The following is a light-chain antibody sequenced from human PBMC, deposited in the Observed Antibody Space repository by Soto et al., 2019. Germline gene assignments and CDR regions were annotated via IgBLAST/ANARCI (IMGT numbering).Light chain of an antibody. J-gene: IGLJ2*01. CDR1: SSDVGGYSY. V-gene: IGLV2-14*03. CDR3: SSYTITSTVV. Sequence: QSALTQPASVSGSPGQSITISCTGTSSDVGGYSYVSWYQQHPDKAPKFIIYNVSKRPSGVSNRFSGSKSGNTASLTISGLQAEDEADYYCSSYTITSTVVFGGGTKLTVL. CDR2: NVS.